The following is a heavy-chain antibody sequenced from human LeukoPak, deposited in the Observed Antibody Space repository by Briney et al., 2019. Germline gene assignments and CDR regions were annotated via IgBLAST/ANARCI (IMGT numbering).Heavy chain of an antibody. Sequence: GGSLRLSCAASGFTFSNAWMSWVRQAPGKGLEWVSAISGSGGSTYYADSVKGRFTISRDNAKNSLYLQMNSLRAEDTAVYYCARNRYGDYVDYWGQGTLVTVSS. J-gene: IGHJ4*02. CDR3: ARNRYGDYVDY. CDR2: ISGSGGST. CDR1: GFTFSNAW. D-gene: IGHD4-17*01. V-gene: IGHV3-23*01.